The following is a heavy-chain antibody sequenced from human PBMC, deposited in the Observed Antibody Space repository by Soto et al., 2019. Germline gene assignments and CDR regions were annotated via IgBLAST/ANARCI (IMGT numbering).Heavy chain of an antibody. V-gene: IGHV3-23*01. D-gene: IGHD3-16*01. CDR1: GFTFSSNA. CDR3: AKVGVDDVDARWFDP. CDR2: ISGSGGST. J-gene: IGHJ5*02. Sequence: EVQLLESGGGLVKRGGSLRLSCAASGFTFSSNAMSWVRQAPGKGLEWVSAISGSGGSTHYADSVKGRFTISRDNSKNTLYLQMNSLRAEDTAVYYCAKVGVDDVDARWFDPWGQGTLVTAPS.